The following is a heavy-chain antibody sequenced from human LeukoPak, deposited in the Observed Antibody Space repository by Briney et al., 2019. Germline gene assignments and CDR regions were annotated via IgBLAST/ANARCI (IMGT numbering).Heavy chain of an antibody. J-gene: IGHJ4*02. CDR2: INTNTGNP. CDR3: ARDGWGQWLAGGAFDY. D-gene: IGHD6-19*01. V-gene: IGHV7-4-1*02. Sequence: ASVKVSCKASGYTFTSYAMNWVRQAPGQGLEWMGWINTNTGNPTYAQGFTGRFVFSLDTSVSTAYLQISSLKAEDTAVYYCARDGWGQWLAGGAFDYWGQGTLVTVSS. CDR1: GYTFTSYA.